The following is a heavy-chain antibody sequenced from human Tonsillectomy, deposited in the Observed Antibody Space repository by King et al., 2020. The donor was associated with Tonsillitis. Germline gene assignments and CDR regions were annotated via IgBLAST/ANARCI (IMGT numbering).Heavy chain of an antibody. CDR3: ARVDTSSSPSFDY. Sequence: VQLVESGGGLVRPGGSLRLSCAASGFTFSTYGMNWVRQAPGKGLEWVSSISSRSSYIYYADSVRGRFTIPRDNAKNSLYLQVSSLRAEDTAVYYCARVDTSSSPSFDYWGQGTLVTVSS. D-gene: IGHD6-13*01. J-gene: IGHJ4*02. CDR2: ISSRSSYI. CDR1: GFTFSTYG. V-gene: IGHV3-21*01.